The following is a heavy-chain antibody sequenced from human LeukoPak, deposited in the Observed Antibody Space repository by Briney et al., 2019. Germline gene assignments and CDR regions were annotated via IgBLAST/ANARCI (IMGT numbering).Heavy chain of an antibody. V-gene: IGHV4-4*02. Sequence: SETLSLTCAVSGGSISSDNWWSWVRQPPGKGLEWIGEIYHRGSTNYNPSLKRRVSISVDKSKNQFSLNLSSVTAADTAVYYCARAGNYYTSGSYLGYWGQGTLVTVSS. CDR2: IYHRGST. J-gene: IGHJ4*02. CDR3: ARAGNYYTSGSYLGY. CDR1: GGSISSDNW. D-gene: IGHD3-10*01.